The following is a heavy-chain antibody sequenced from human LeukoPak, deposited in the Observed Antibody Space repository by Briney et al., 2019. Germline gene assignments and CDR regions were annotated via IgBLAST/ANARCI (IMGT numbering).Heavy chain of an antibody. CDR2: IYYSGST. D-gene: IGHD2-2*02. J-gene: IGHJ3*02. V-gene: IGHV4-31*03. Sequence: SQTLSLTCTVSGGSISSGGYYWSWIRQHPGKGLEWIGYIYYSGSTYYNPSLKSRVTISVDTSKNQFSLKLSSVTAADTAVYYCASLPQTEYQLLHPSDAFDIWGQGTMVTVSS. CDR3: ASLPQTEYQLLHPSDAFDI. CDR1: GGSISSGGYY.